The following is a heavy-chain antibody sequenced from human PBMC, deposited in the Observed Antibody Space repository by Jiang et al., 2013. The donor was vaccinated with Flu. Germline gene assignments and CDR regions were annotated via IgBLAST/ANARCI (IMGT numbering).Heavy chain of an antibody. Sequence: VKPGGSLRLSCAASGFTFSTYNMNWVRQAPGKGLEWVSSIIGSGVNFTYADSVKGRFTVSRDNAKNSLYLQMNSLRAEDTAVYYCARDSGSFSYWGPGTLVTVSS. J-gene: IGHJ4*02. V-gene: IGHV3-21*01. D-gene: IGHD1-26*01. CDR1: GFTFSTYN. CDR2: IIGSGVNF. CDR3: ARDSGSFSY.